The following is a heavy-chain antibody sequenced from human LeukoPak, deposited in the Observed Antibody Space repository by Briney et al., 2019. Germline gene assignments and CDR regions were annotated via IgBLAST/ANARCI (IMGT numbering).Heavy chain of an antibody. Sequence: GRSLRLSCADPEITISTYSMNWVSQALGKGLEWVSFIDSSSRTTFYADSVKGRFTISRDNAKNSLFLQMNSLRAEDTAVYYCARRVPSQVITDYFDYWGQGTLVTVSS. J-gene: IGHJ4*02. CDR3: ARRVPSQVITDYFDY. CDR2: IDSSSRTT. V-gene: IGHV3-48*04. D-gene: IGHD1-1*01. CDR1: EITISTYS.